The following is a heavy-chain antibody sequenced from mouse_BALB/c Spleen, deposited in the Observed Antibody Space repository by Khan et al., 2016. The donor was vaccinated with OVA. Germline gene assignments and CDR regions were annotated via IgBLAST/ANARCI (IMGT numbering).Heavy chain of an antibody. V-gene: IGHV5-17*02. CDR2: IGSDSSTI. J-gene: IGHJ2*01. CDR1: GFTFSGFG. Sequence: EVELVESGGGLVQPGGSRKLSCAASGFTFSGFGMHWVRQAPEKGLEWVAFIGSDSSTIYYADTVKGRFTITSDNPKKTLCLQSTRSRSEDTAMSFWARTGYDYFDYWGPGTTLTVSS. D-gene: IGHD2-2*01. CDR3: ARTGYDYFDY.